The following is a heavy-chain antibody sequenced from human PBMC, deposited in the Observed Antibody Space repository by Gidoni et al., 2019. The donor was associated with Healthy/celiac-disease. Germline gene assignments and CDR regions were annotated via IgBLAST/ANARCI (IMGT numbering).Heavy chain of an antibody. D-gene: IGHD2-2*02. V-gene: IGHV3-30*18. CDR3: AKDLGGCSSTSCYTRGFDY. Sequence: QVQLVESGGGVVQPGRSLRLSCAASGFTFSSYGMHWVRQAPGKGLEWVAVISYDGSNKYYADSVKGRFTISRDNSKNTLYLQMNSLRAEDTAVYYCAKDLGGCSSTSCYTRGFDYWGQGTLVTVSS. J-gene: IGHJ4*02. CDR1: GFTFSSYG. CDR2: ISYDGSNK.